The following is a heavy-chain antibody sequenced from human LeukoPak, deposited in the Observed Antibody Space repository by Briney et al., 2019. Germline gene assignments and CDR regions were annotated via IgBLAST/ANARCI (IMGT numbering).Heavy chain of an antibody. CDR1: GGSISSYY. D-gene: IGHD7-27*01. J-gene: IGHJ3*02. CDR2: MYYSGST. V-gene: IGHV4-59*12. CDR3: ARGNWGYAFDI. Sequence: PSETLSLTCTVSGGSISSYYWSWLRQPPGKGLEWIGYMYYSGSTNYNPSHKSRVTISIDTSKNQLSLKLSSVTAADTAVYYCARGNWGYAFDIWGQGTMVTVSS.